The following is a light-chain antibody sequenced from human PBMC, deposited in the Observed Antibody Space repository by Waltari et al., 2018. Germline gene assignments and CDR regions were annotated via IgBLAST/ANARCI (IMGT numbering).Light chain of an antibody. J-gene: IGKJ2*01. V-gene: IGKV2-30*01. CDR3: LQASHWYS. CDR1: QSLVYSDGNTY. CDR2: KVS. Sequence: EVALTQSPLSLPVTLGQPASISCRSSQSLVYSDGNTYLSWFQQRPGQSPRRLIYKVSIRDSGVPDRFSGSGSGTDFTLHITRVEAEDVAVYYCLQASHWYSFGQGTKLEIK.